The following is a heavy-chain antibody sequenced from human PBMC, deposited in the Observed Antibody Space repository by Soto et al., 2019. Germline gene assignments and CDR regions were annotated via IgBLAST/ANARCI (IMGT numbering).Heavy chain of an antibody. Sequence: QVQLVQSGAEGKKPGASVKVACKASGYSFNSYYMHWVRQAPGQGPEWMGVINPSGASTSYAQKFHGRVTMTRDTSTSTVYMELSSLRSEDTALYYCASDYNAYQRQHVFDIWGQGTLVTVSS. V-gene: IGHV1-46*02. D-gene: IGHD3-10*01. J-gene: IGHJ3*02. CDR2: INPSGAST. CDR3: ASDYNAYQRQHVFDI. CDR1: GYSFNSYY.